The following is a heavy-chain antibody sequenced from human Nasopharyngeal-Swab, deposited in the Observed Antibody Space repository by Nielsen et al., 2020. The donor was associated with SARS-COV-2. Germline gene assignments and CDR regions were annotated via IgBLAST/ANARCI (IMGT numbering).Heavy chain of an antibody. Sequence: SETLSLTCTVSGGSISGSSYYWGWIRQPPGKGLEWIGSIYYSGSTYYNPSLKSRVTISVDTSKNQFSLKLSSVTAADTAVYYCVGSSWYGDYYYYYGMDVWGQGTTVTVSS. J-gene: IGHJ6*02. V-gene: IGHV4-39*07. CDR1: GGSISGSSYY. CDR2: IYYSGST. D-gene: IGHD6-13*01. CDR3: VGSSWYGDYYYYYGMDV.